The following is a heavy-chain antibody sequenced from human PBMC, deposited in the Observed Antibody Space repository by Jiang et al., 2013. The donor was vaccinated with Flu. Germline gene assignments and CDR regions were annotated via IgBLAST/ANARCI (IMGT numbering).Heavy chain of an antibody. J-gene: IGHJ5*02. Sequence: SGAEVKKPGSSVKVSCKASGGTFSSYAISWVRQAPGQGLEWMGGIIPIFGTANYAQKFQGRVTITADKSTSTAYMELSSLRSEDTAVYYCARENRDGYIIGDWFDPWGQGTLVTVSS. CDR1: GGTFSSYA. CDR2: IIPIFGTA. V-gene: IGHV1-69*06. CDR3: ARENRDGYIIGDWFDP. D-gene: IGHD5-24*01.